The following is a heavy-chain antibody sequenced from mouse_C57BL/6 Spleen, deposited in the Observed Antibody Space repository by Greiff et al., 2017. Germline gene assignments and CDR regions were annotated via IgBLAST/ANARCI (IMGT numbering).Heavy chain of an antibody. Sequence: EVQLQESGPGLVKPSQSLSLTCSVTGYSITSGYYWNWIRQFPGNKLEWMGYISYDGSNNYNPSLKNRISITRDTSKNQFFLKLNSVTTEDTATYYCARGYDYDECMDYWGQGTSVTVSS. J-gene: IGHJ4*01. D-gene: IGHD2-4*01. CDR2: ISYDGSN. CDR3: ARGYDYDECMDY. V-gene: IGHV3-6*01. CDR1: GYSITSGYY.